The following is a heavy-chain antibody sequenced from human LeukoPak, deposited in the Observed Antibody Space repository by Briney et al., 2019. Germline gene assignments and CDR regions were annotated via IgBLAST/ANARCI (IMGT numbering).Heavy chain of an antibody. CDR3: ASGDSSGYYPSADY. D-gene: IGHD3-22*01. J-gene: IGHJ4*02. Sequence: SETLSLTCSVSDYSISSSSYYWGWIRQPPGKGLEWIGSIYYSGSTYYNPSLKSRVTISVDTSKNQFSLKLSSVTAADTAVYYCASGDSSGYYPSADYWGQGTLVTVSS. V-gene: IGHV4-39*07. CDR1: DYSISSSSYY. CDR2: IYYSGST.